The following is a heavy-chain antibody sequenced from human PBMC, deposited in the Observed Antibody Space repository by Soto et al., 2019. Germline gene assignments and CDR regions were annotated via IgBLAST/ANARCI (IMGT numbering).Heavy chain of an antibody. V-gene: IGHV1-8*01. J-gene: IGHJ5*02. CDR3: ARAKYDFWSGYSFAGWFDP. CDR1: GYTFTSYD. D-gene: IGHD3-3*01. Sequence: GASVKVCCKASGYTFTSYDIKWVRQATGQGLEWMGWMNPNSGNTGYAQKFQGRVTMTRNTSISTAYMELSSLRSEDTAVYYCARAKYDFWSGYSFAGWFDPWGQGTLVTVSS. CDR2: MNPNSGNT.